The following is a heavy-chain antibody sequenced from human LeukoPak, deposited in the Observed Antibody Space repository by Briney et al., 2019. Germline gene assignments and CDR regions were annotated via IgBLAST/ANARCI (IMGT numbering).Heavy chain of an antibody. D-gene: IGHD3-3*01. CDR1: GSLFTSYW. CDR2: IYPGESDT. CDR3: ARQSMLEWLLYDHFDY. Sequence: GASLKISCKGSGSLFTSYWIGGVRQLPGKGLEWMGIIYPGESDTRYSPSFQGQVTISADKSISTAYLQWSSLKASDTAMYYCARQSMLEWLLYDHFDYWGQGTLVTVSS. J-gene: IGHJ4*02. V-gene: IGHV5-51*01.